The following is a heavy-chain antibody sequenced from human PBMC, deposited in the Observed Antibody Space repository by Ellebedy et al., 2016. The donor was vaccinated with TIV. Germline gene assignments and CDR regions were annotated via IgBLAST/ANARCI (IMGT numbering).Heavy chain of an antibody. CDR2: ISHTGTRT. CDR1: GFTFSSCA. J-gene: IGHJ4*02. Sequence: PGGSLRLSCAASGFTFSSCAMSWVRQAPGKGLEWVSTISHTGTRTYYTNSVEGRFIISRDISKRALYLQMNSLRAEDTAVYYCAKGRGGGSDASAPRYYFDSWGLGTLVTVSS. D-gene: IGHD3-10*01. CDR3: AKGRGGGSDASAPRYYFDS. V-gene: IGHV3-23*01.